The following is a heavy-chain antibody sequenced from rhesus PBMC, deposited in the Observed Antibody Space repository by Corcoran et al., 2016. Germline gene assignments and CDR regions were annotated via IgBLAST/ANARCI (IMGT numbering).Heavy chain of an antibody. Sequence: QVQLQESGPGLVKPSETLSLTCAVSGYSISSNYWSWIRQPPGKGLEWIGYIYVSSGSTYYNPSLKRRVTISTDTSKNQFSLKLSSVTAADTAVYYCARGSFRNAFDFWGQGLRVTVSS. V-gene: IGHV4-147*01. CDR3: ARGSFRNAFDF. CDR2: IYVSSGST. J-gene: IGHJ3*01. D-gene: IGHD5-12*01. CDR1: GYSISSNY.